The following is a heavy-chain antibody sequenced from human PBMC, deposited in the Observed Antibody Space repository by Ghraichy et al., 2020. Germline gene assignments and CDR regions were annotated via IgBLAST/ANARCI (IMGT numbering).Heavy chain of an antibody. CDR3: ARGVSVKYYGMDV. V-gene: IGHV4-59*01. D-gene: IGHD3-16*01. J-gene: IGHJ6*02. CDR1: GDSLSSDY. CDR2: TYYTGST. Sequence: SETLSLTCTVSGDSLSSDYWSWIRQPPGKGLECIGYTYYTGSTHYNPSLKSRITISVDRPKNQISLRLRSVTAADTGVYYCARGVSVKYYGMDVWGQGTTVAVSS.